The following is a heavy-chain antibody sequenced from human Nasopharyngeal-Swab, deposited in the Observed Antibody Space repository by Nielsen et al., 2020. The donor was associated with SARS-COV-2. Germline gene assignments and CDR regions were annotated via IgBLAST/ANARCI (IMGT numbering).Heavy chain of an antibody. J-gene: IGHJ6*02. CDR3: TTGTTGNPTYYYYYGMDV. CDR2: IYSGGST. Sequence: WIRHHPGKGLEWVSVIYSGGSTYYADSVKGRFTISRDNSKNTLYLQMNSLRAEDTAVYYCTTGTTGNPTYYYYYGMDVWGQGTTVTVSS. V-gene: IGHV3-53*01. D-gene: IGHD1-1*01.